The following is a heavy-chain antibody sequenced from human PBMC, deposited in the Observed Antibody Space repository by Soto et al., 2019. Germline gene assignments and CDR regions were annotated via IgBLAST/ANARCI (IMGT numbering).Heavy chain of an antibody. CDR1: GGSISSGGYY. D-gene: IGHD3-10*01. V-gene: IGHV4-31*03. CDR3: ASSGRGVIIPHYYYYYGMDV. J-gene: IGHJ6*02. Sequence: QVQLQESGPGLVKPSQTLSLTCTVSGGSISSGGYYWSWIRQHPGKGLEWIGYIYYSGSTYYNPSLKSRVTISVDTSKNQFSLKLSSVTAADTAVYYCASSGRGVIIPHYYYYYGMDVWGQGTTVTVSS. CDR2: IYYSGST.